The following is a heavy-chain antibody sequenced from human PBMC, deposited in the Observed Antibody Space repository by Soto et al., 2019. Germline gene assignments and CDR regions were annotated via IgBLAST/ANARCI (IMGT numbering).Heavy chain of an antibody. CDR2: IFLESDRT. J-gene: IGHJ4*02. CDR1: GSTSNDYA. CDR3: GKDGKAGGLDY. Sequence: EVQLVESGGGLVQPGRSLRLSCAVSGSTSNDYAMHWVRQAPGKGLEWVSGIFLESDRTGYADSVKGRFTTSRDKAKNSLYLQMNSVRPEDTALYYCGKDGKAGGLDYWGQGTLVIVSS. V-gene: IGHV3-9*02. D-gene: IGHD2-15*01.